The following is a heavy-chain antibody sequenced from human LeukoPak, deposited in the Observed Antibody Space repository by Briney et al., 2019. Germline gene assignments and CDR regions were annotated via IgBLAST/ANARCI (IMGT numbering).Heavy chain of an antibody. J-gene: IGHJ3*02. D-gene: IGHD1-26*01. V-gene: IGHV1-69*02. CDR1: RGTFSSYT. Sequence: SVKVSCKASRGTFSSYTISWVRQAPGQGLEWMGRIIPILGIANYAQKFQGRVTITADKSTSTAYMELSTLRSEDTAVYYCASTLVGATTRAFDIWGQGTMVTVSS. CDR2: IIPILGIA. CDR3: ASTLVGATTRAFDI.